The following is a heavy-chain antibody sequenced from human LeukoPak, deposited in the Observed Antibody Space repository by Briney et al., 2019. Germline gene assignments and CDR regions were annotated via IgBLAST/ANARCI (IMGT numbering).Heavy chain of an antibody. CDR3: ARSKYSSSAGGWFDS. CDR1: GFTFSSFA. D-gene: IGHD6-6*01. CDR2: ISFDGSDK. Sequence: SGGPLRLSCAASGFTFSSFAMHWLRQAPGKELEGVAVISFDGSDKYYADSVKSRLSISRDDSKNTLYMQMNSLRAEDTAVYYCARSKYSSSAGGWFDSWGQGSLVTVSS. J-gene: IGHJ5*01. V-gene: IGHV3-30*04.